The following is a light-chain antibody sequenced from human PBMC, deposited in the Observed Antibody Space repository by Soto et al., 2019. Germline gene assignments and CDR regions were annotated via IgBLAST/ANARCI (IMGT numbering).Light chain of an antibody. V-gene: IGKV3-15*01. CDR2: GAS. CDR1: QSVSNN. J-gene: IGKJ4*01. Sequence: EIVMTQSPATLSVSPGERATLSCRASQSVSNNLAWYQQQPGQSPRLLIYGASTRSTGIPARFSGSGSKTDFTLTISSQQAEDFAVYYCQQYNNWPWLTFGGGTKVDIK. CDR3: QQYNNWPWLT.